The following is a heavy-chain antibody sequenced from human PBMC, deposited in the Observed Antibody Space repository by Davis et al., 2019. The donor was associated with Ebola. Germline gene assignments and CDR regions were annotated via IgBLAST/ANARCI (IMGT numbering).Heavy chain of an antibody. CDR3: ARGRRVLVPAALDY. CDR2: IYHSGST. CDR1: GYSISSGYY. D-gene: IGHD2-2*01. V-gene: IGHV4-38-2*02. Sequence: MPSDTLSLTCTVSGYSISSGYYRGWIRQPPGKGLEWIGRIYHSGSTYYNPSLKSRVTISVDTSKNQFSLKLSSVTAADTAVYYCARGRRVLVPAALDYWGQGTLVTVSS. J-gene: IGHJ4*02.